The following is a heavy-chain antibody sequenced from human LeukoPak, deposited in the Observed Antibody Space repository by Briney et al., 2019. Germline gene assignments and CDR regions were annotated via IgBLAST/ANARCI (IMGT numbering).Heavy chain of an antibody. J-gene: IGHJ4*02. V-gene: IGHV3-48*04. Sequence: GGSLRLSCAASGFTFSSYSMNWVRQAPGKGLEWVSYISSSSRTMYYADSVKGRFTVSRDNAKKTLYLQMNSLRAEDTAVYYCARDVGNFDYWGQGTLVTVSS. CDR2: ISSSSRTM. CDR1: GFTFSSYS. CDR3: ARDVGNFDY.